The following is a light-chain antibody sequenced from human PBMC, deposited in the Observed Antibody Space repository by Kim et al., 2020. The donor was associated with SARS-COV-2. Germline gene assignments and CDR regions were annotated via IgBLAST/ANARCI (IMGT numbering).Light chain of an antibody. CDR3: QSYDSRLSCWV. Sequence: SVLTQPPSVSGAPGQTVTISCTGSSSNIGTGYNVHWYQELPGKAPKLVIYNNNNRPSGVPDRYSGSKSGASASLAITGLQAEDEAEYYCQSYDSRLSCWVFGGGTQLTVL. J-gene: IGLJ3*02. V-gene: IGLV1-40*01. CDR1: SSNIGTGYN. CDR2: NNN.